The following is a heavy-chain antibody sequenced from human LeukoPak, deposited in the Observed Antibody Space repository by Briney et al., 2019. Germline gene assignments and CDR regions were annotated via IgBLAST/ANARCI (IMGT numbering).Heavy chain of an antibody. CDR1: GGSFSGYY. J-gene: IGHJ5*02. CDR3: ARHRRQYQLLYKGNWFDP. Sequence: SETLSLTCAVYGGSFSGYYWSWIRQPPGKGLEWIGEINHSGSTNYNPSLKSRVTISVDTSKNQFSLKLSSVTAADTAVYYCARHRRQYQLLYKGNWFDPWGQGTLVTVSS. CDR2: INHSGST. V-gene: IGHV4-34*01. D-gene: IGHD2-2*02.